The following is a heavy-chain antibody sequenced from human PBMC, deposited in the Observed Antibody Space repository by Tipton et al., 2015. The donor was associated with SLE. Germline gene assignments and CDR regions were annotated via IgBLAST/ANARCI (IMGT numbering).Heavy chain of an antibody. CDR1: GGSITTRSYY. Sequence: TLSLTCIVSGGSITTRSYYWSWIRQPPGKGLEWIGYVSYSGSTNYNPSLKSRVTISVDTSMNHLSLKLNSVTAADTAVYFCAVHSIRDPAFDIWGQGTMVTVSS. CDR3: AVHSIRDPAFDI. J-gene: IGHJ3*02. CDR2: VSYSGST. V-gene: IGHV4-61*03. D-gene: IGHD2-21*01.